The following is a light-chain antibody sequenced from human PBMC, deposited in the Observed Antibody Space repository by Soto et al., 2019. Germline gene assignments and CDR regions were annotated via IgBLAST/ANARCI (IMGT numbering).Light chain of an antibody. CDR1: QGITYY. CDR3: QNYNSAPLT. CDR2: AAS. Sequence: DIQMTQSPSSLSASVGDRVTITCRASQGITYYLAWYQQKPGKVPKLLIYAASTLQSGVPSRLSGGGSGADFTLTISSLQPEDVATYYCQNYNSAPLTFGGGTKVDIK. J-gene: IGKJ4*01. V-gene: IGKV1-27*01.